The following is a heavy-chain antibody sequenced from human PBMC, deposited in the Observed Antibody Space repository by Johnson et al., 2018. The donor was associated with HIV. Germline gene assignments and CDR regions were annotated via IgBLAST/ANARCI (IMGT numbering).Heavy chain of an antibody. CDR1: GFTFDDYA. D-gene: IGHD3-10*01. Sequence: VQLVESGGGLVQPGRSLRLSCAASGFTFDDYAMHWVRQAPGKGLEWVSGISWNSGIIGYADSVKGRFTITRDNAKNSLYLQMNSLRAEDTAMYYCARSPGEADAFDIWGQGTMVTVSS. CDR3: ARSPGEADAFDI. CDR2: ISWNSGII. J-gene: IGHJ3*02. V-gene: IGHV3-9*01.